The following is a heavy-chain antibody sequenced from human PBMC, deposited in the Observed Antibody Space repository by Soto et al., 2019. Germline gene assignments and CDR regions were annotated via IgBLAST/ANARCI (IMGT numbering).Heavy chain of an antibody. CDR1: GGSISSGDYY. CDR2: IYYSGST. Sequence: PSETLSLTCTVSGGSISSGDYYWSWIRQPPGKGLEWIGYIYYSGSTYYNPSFKSRVTISVDTSKNQFSLKLSSVTAADAAVYYCARGHSMVSRFDYWGQGTLVTVSS. J-gene: IGHJ4*02. D-gene: IGHD3-10*01. V-gene: IGHV4-30-4*01. CDR3: ARGHSMVSRFDY.